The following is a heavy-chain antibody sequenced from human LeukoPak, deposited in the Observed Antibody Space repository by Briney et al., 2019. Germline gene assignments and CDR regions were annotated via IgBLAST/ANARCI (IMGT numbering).Heavy chain of an antibody. D-gene: IGHD6-19*01. CDR3: AKAMYSSGWYGDY. J-gene: IGHJ4*02. CDR2: ISGSGGST. Sequence: PGGSLRLSCAASGFTFSSNAMSWVRQAPGKGLEWVSAISGSGGSTYYADSVKGRFTISRDNSKNTLYLQMNSLRAEDTAVYYCAKAMYSSGWYGDYWGQGTLVTVSS. V-gene: IGHV3-23*01. CDR1: GFTFSSNA.